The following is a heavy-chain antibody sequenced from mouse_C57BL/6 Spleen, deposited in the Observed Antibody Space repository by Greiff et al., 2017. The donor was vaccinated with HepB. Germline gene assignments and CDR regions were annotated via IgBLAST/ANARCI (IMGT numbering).Heavy chain of an antibody. CDR3: TRGTMVTLYFDY. D-gene: IGHD2-2*01. J-gene: IGHJ2*01. V-gene: IGHV5-9-1*02. Sequence: EVQLVESGEGLVKPGGSLKLSCAASGFTFSSYAMSWVRQTPEKRLEWVAYISSGGDYIYYADTVKGRFTISRDNARNTLYLQMSSLKSEDTAMYYCTRGTMVTLYFDYWGQGTTRAVSS. CDR2: ISSGGDYI. CDR1: GFTFSSYA.